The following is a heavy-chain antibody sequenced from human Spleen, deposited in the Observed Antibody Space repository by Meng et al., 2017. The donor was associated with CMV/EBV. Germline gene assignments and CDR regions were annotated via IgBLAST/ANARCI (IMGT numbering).Heavy chain of an antibody. CDR3: ARGGDYDFWSGYSNWFDP. CDR2: IYYSGST. Sequence: SETLSLTCTVSGGSVSSGSYYWSWIRQPPGKGLEWIGYIYYSGSTNYNPSLKSRVTISVDTSKNQFSLKLSSVTAADTAVYYCARGGDYDFWSGYSNWFDPWGQGTLVTVSS. D-gene: IGHD3-3*01. CDR1: GGSVSSGSYY. V-gene: IGHV4-61*01. J-gene: IGHJ5*02.